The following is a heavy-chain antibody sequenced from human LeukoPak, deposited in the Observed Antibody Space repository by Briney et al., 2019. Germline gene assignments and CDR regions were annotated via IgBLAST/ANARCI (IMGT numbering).Heavy chain of an antibody. V-gene: IGHV4-59*01. CDR2: IYYSGST. CDR3: ARDDYEGWFDP. J-gene: IGHJ5*02. Sequence: SETLSLTCTVSGGSISSYYWSWIRQPPGKGLEWIGYIYYSGSTNYNPSLESRVTISVDTSKNQFSLKLSPVTAADTAVYYCARDDYEGWFDPWGQGTLVTVSS. CDR1: GGSISSYY. D-gene: IGHD4/OR15-4a*01.